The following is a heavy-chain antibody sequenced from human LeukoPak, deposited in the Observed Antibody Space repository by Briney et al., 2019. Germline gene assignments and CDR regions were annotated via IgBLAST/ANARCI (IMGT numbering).Heavy chain of an antibody. CDR2: ISGSGGST. D-gene: IGHD3-10*01. CDR3: AREFGELFPFDY. CDR1: GFAFSSYA. V-gene: IGHV3-23*01. J-gene: IGHJ4*02. Sequence: GGSLRLSCAASGFAFSSYAVSWVRQAPGKGLEWVSAISGSGGSTYYADSVKGRFTISRDNSKNTLYLQMNSLRAEDTAVYYCAREFGELFPFDYWGQGTLVTVSS.